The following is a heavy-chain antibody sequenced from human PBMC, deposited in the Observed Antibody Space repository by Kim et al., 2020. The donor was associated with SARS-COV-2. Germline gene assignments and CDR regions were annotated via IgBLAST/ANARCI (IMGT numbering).Heavy chain of an antibody. Sequence: ASVKVSCKTSGHFFTRDSIHWVRQAPGQGLEWMGGIDCGNGNTIYSQKFQGRVTFTTDTSASTAYMELSFLRSEDSAVYYCLGGFYFHYWGQGTLVTVSS. CDR2: IDCGNGNT. D-gene: IGHD3-16*01. J-gene: IGHJ4*02. CDR3: LGGFYFHY. CDR1: GHFFTRDS. V-gene: IGHV1-3*01.